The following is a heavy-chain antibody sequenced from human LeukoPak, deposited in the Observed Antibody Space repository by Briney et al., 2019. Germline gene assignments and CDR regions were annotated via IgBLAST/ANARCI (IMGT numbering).Heavy chain of an antibody. D-gene: IGHD4-23*01. Sequence: GGSLRLSCAASGFTFSTYAMHWVRQAPGKGLEWVTVISFDGSNKYYADSVKGRFTISRDNSKNTLYLQMNSLRTEDTAVYYCARSSDYGGEGAFDIWGQGTMVTVSS. CDR1: GFTFSTYA. CDR3: ARSSDYGGEGAFDI. V-gene: IGHV3-30-3*01. J-gene: IGHJ3*02. CDR2: ISFDGSNK.